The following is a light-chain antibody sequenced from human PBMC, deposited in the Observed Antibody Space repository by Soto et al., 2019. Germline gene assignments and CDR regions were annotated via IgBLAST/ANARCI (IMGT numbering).Light chain of an antibody. CDR3: KQYSSSWT. Sequence: ETVLTQSPATTSLSQVESATLYCRASQSVSSYLAWYQQKPGQAPRXLIYGASTRATGIQARFSGSGSGTEFTLTIRSLQSEDFAVYYCKQYSSSWTFGQGTKVDIK. V-gene: IGKV3-15*01. J-gene: IGKJ1*01. CDR1: QSVSSY. CDR2: GAS.